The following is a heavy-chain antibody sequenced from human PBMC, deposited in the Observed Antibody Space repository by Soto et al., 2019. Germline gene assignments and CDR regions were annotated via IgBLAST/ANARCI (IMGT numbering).Heavy chain of an antibody. CDR2: IKEDGSEK. D-gene: IGHD7-27*01. CDR3: ARDLGKDV. J-gene: IGHJ6*02. Sequence: EVQLVESGGGLVQPGGSLRLSCAASGFGFSNYWMSWVRQAPGKGLEWVANIKEDGSEKYYVDSVKGRFTISRDNAKNSLYLQMNSLRVEDTAVYYCARDLGKDVWGQGTTVTVSS. V-gene: IGHV3-7*04. CDR1: GFGFSNYW.